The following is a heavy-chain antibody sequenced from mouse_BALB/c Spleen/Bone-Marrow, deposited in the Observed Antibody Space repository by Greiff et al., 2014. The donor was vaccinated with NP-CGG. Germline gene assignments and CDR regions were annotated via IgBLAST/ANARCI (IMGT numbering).Heavy chain of an antibody. CDR1: GFNIKDTY. D-gene: IGHD1-1*01. J-gene: IGHJ3*01. Sequence: VQLQQSGTELVKPGASVKLSCTASGFNIKDTYMHWVKQRPEQGLEWIGRIDPANGNTKYDPKFQGKATITADTSSNTAYLQFTSLTSEDTAVYYGAADYYSGSTSAYWGQGTPVTVS. CDR3: AADYYSGSTSAY. V-gene: IGHV14-3*02. CDR2: IDPANGNT.